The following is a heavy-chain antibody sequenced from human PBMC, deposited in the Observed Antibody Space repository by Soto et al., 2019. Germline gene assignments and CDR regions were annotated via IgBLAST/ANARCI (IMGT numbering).Heavy chain of an antibody. Sequence: EVQLVESGGGLVKPGGSLRLSCAASGFTFSSYSMNWVRQAPGKGLEWVSSISSSSSYIYYADSVKGRFTISRDNATTSLCLQMDSLRAEVTAVYYCARDLGYYDSSGRRSAFDIWGQGTMVTVSS. CDR1: GFTFSSYS. V-gene: IGHV3-21*01. CDR2: ISSSSSYI. J-gene: IGHJ3*02. D-gene: IGHD3-22*01. CDR3: ARDLGYYDSSGRRSAFDI.